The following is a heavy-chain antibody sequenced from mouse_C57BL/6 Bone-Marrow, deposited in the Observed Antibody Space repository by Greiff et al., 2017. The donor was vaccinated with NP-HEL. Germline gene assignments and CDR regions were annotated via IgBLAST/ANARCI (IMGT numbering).Heavy chain of an antibody. Sequence: QVQLQQSGAELARPGASVKLSCKASGYTFTSYGISWVKQRTGQGLEWIGEIYPRSGNTYYNEKFKGKATLTADKSSSTAYMELRSLTSEDSAVYFCARRSITTVVAKGAMDYWGQGTSVTVSS. CDR2: IYPRSGNT. J-gene: IGHJ4*01. V-gene: IGHV1-81*01. CDR1: GYTFTSYG. CDR3: ARRSITTVVAKGAMDY. D-gene: IGHD1-1*01.